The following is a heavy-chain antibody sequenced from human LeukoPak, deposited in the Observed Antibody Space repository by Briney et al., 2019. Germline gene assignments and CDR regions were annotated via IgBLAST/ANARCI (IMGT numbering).Heavy chain of an antibody. CDR3: ARHGSEQQPTEFDY. CDR1: GGSISSYY. V-gene: IGHV4-59*08. D-gene: IGHD6-13*01. CDR2: IYYSGST. Sequence: PSETLSLTCTVSGGSISSYYWSWIRQPPGKGLEWIGYIYYSGSTNYNPSLKSRVTISVDTSKNQFPLKLSSVTAADTAVYYCARHGSEQQPTEFDYWGRGTLVTVSS. J-gene: IGHJ4*02.